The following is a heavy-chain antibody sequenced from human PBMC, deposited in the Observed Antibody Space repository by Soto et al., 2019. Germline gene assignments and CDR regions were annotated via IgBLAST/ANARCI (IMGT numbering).Heavy chain of an antibody. Sequence: PGGSLRLSCAASGFTVSSNYMSWVRQAPGKGLEWVSVIYSGGSTYYADSVKGRFTISRDNSKNTLYLQMNSLRAEDTAVYYCACRGTYSSGWYPSGLDAFDIWGQGTMVTVS. CDR3: ACRGTYSSGWYPSGLDAFDI. CDR1: GFTVSSNY. D-gene: IGHD6-19*01. V-gene: IGHV3-66*01. CDR2: IYSGGST. J-gene: IGHJ3*02.